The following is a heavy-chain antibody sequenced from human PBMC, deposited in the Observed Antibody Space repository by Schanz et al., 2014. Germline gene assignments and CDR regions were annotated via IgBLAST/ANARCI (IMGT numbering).Heavy chain of an antibody. CDR3: ARDRRNADLDY. D-gene: IGHD1-1*01. Sequence: EVHLLESGGGLVEPGGSLRLSCATSGFSLDIFAVSWVRQAPGKGLEWVSSFNDGGVNKYYADSVKGRFTISSDNSKSTLYLQMNSLRAEDTALYYCARDRRNADLDYWGQGTLVTVSS. J-gene: IGHJ4*02. CDR1: GFSLDIFA. V-gene: IGHV3-23*01. CDR2: FNDGGVNK.